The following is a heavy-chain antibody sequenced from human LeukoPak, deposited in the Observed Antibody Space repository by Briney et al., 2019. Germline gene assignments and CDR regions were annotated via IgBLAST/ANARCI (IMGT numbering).Heavy chain of an antibody. Sequence: GGSLRLSCTASGFTFGDYAMTWVRQAPGKGLEWVSYISSNSSTIYYADSVKGRFTISRDNAKNSLYLQMNSLRAEDTAVYYCASLKDVWGKGTTVTVSS. V-gene: IGHV3-48*01. CDR1: GFTFGDYA. CDR2: ISSNSSTI. CDR3: ASLKDV. J-gene: IGHJ6*04.